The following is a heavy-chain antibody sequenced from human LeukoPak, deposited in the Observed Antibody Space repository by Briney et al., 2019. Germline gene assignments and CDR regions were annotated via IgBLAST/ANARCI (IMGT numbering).Heavy chain of an antibody. CDR2: ITGSGST. Sequence: GGSLRLSCAASGFTFSTYAMTWVRQAPGKGLEWVSVITGSGSTYYADSVKGRFTISRDNSKNTLYLQVNSLRAEDTAVYFCAKGRDSGWYAWFDPWGQGTLVTVSS. CDR3: AKGRDSGWYAWFDP. V-gene: IGHV3-23*01. D-gene: IGHD6-19*01. CDR1: GFTFSTYA. J-gene: IGHJ5*02.